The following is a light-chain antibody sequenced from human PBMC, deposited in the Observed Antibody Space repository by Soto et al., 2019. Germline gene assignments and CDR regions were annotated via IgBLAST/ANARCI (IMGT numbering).Light chain of an antibody. CDR3: QLVGT. CDR2: GTS. V-gene: IGKV3-20*01. J-gene: IGKJ3*01. Sequence: EIVLTQSPGTLSLSPGESATVSCRASQSVSSSYVAWYQQKPGQSPRLLIYGTSTRATGIPDRFSGSGSGTDFTLSISRLEPDDFAVYYCQLVGTFGPGTKVD. CDR1: QSVSSSY.